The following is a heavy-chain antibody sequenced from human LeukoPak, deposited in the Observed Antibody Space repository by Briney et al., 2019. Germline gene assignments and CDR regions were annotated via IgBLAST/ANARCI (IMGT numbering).Heavy chain of an antibody. D-gene: IGHD3-22*01. CDR3: ARDVDYYDSSGYYSAEYFQH. V-gene: IGHV3-48*04. CDR1: GFTFSNAW. Sequence: GGSLRLSCAASGFTFSNAWMSWVRQAPGKGLEWVSYISSSSSTIYYADSVKGRFTISRDNAKNSLYLQMNSLRAEDTAVYYCARDVDYYDSSGYYSAEYFQHWGQGTLVTVSS. CDR2: ISSSSSTI. J-gene: IGHJ1*01.